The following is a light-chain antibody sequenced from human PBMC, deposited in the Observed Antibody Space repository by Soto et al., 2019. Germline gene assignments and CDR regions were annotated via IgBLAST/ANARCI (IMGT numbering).Light chain of an antibody. Sequence: EVMMTQSPATLSVSPGERATLSCRASQSVAGNLAWYQHKPGQAPRLLIYGASTGATGIPARFSGSGSGTEFTLTISSLQSGDFAVYYCQQYNSWPGTFGQGTKGDIK. J-gene: IGKJ1*01. CDR2: GAS. CDR3: QQYNSWPGT. V-gene: IGKV3-15*01. CDR1: QSVAGN.